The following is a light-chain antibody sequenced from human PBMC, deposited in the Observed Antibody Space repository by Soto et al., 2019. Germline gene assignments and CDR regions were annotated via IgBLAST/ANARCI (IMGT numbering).Light chain of an antibody. V-gene: IGKV3-11*01. CDR2: DAS. CDR1: QSVSSY. CDR3: QQYNNWTPGT. J-gene: IGKJ1*01. Sequence: IVLTQSPATLSLSPAARATLSCRASQSVSSYLAWYQQKPGQAPRLLIYDASNRATGIPARFSGSGSGTYFALTISCLEPEDFAVYYCQQYNNWTPGTFGQGTKVDIK.